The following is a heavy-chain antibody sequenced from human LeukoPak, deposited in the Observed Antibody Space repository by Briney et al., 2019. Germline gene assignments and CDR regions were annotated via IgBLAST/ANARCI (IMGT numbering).Heavy chain of an antibody. J-gene: IGHJ4*02. CDR1: GFTFSSYG. CDR2: ISYDGSNK. CDR3: ARGGRVVLYYFDY. V-gene: IGHV3-30-3*01. Sequence: GRSLRLSCAASGFTFSSYGTDWVRQAPGKGMEWVAVISYDGSNKYYADSVKGRFTISRDNSKNTLYLQMNSLRAEDTAVYYCARGGRVVLYYFDYWGQGTLVTVSS. D-gene: IGHD2-15*01.